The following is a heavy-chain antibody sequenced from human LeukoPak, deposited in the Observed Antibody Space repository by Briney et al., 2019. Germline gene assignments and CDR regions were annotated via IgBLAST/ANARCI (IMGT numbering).Heavy chain of an antibody. CDR2: ISAYNGNR. V-gene: IGHV1-18*01. J-gene: IGHJ4*02. Sequence: GASVKVSCKASGYTFSSYGISWVRQAPGQGLEWMGWISAYNGNRYYAQKLQGGVTMTTDTSTSTAYMELRSLRSGDTAVYYCARDHTYYYDSSGYYSRFDYWGQGTLVTVSS. CDR1: GYTFSSYG. D-gene: IGHD3-22*01. CDR3: ARDHTYYYDSSGYYSRFDY.